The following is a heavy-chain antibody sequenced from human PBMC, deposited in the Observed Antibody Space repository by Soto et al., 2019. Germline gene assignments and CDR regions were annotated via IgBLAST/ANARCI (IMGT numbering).Heavy chain of an antibody. V-gene: IGHV4-34*01. J-gene: IGHJ6*02. CDR3: AGSIAARRPYFYYYHGMDV. CDR2: INHSGSS. D-gene: IGHD6-6*01. CDR1: GGSFSGYY. Sequence: PSETLSLTCAVYGGSFSGYYWNWIRQPPGKGLEWIGEINHSGSSNYNPPLKSRVTISVDTSKNQFSLKLSSVTAADTAVYYCAGSIAARRPYFYYYHGMDVWGQGTTVTVSS.